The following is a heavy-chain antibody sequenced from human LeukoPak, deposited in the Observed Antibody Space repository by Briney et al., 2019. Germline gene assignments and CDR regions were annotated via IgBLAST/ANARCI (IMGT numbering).Heavy chain of an antibody. CDR3: AREMGNSYGYGDYFDY. J-gene: IGHJ4*02. V-gene: IGHV3-72*01. CDR1: GFTLSDYY. Sequence: GGSLRLSCAVSGFTLSDYYMDWVRQAPGKGLEWVGRMRNKANGYTTEYAASVKGRFSISRDDSKNSLYLQMNSLRAEDTAVYYCAREMGNSYGYGDYFDYWGQGTLVTVSS. CDR2: MRNKANGYTT. D-gene: IGHD5-18*01.